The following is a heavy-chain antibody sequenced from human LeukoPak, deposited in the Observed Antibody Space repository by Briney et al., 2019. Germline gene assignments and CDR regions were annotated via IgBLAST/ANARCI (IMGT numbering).Heavy chain of an antibody. CDR2: IYPGDSDT. J-gene: IGHJ6*04. D-gene: IGHD5-18*01. Sequence: GESLKISCKGSGYSFTSYWIGWVRQMPGKGLEWMGIIYPGDSDTRYSPSFQGQVTISADKSISTAYLQWSSLKASDTAMYYCARHGLEVDTAMGPYYYYGMDVWGKGTTVTVSS. CDR3: ARHGLEVDTAMGPYYYYGMDV. V-gene: IGHV5-51*01. CDR1: GYSFTSYW.